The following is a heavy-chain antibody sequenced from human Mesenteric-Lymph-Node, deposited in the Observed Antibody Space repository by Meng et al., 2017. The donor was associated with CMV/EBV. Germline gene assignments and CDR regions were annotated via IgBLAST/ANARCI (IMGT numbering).Heavy chain of an antibody. CDR2: IYYSGST. CDR3: ASIGWYPS. D-gene: IGHD6-19*01. V-gene: IGHV4-30-4*08. Sequence: SETLSLTCTVSGGSISGDYYWSWIRQPPGKGLEWIGYIYYSGSTYYNPSLKSRVTISVDTSNDQFSLKLTSVIAADTAVYYCASIGWYPSWGQGTLVTVSS. CDR1: GGSISGDYY. J-gene: IGHJ5*02.